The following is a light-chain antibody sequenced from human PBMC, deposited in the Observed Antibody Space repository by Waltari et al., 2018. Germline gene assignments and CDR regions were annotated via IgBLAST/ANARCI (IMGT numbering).Light chain of an antibody. CDR2: DDD. V-gene: IGLV3-21*02. CDR1: NIVSKK. Sequence: YVLTQPPSVSVALGQTARITCGADNIVSKKVHWSRQRPGQAPVVVVYDDDDRPSGIPERVSGSNSGNTATLTITRVEAGDEADYYCQVWDSSRDHPRVFGTGTKVTVL. CDR3: QVWDSSRDHPRV. J-gene: IGLJ1*01.